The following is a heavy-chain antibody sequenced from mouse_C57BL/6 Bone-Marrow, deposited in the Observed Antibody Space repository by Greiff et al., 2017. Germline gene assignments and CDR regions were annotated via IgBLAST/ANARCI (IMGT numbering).Heavy chain of an antibody. V-gene: IGHV1-26*01. CDR2: INPNNGGT. J-gene: IGHJ3*01. Sequence: EVQLQQSGPELVKPGASVKISCKASGYTFTDYYMNWVKQSHGKSLEWIGDINPNNGGTSYNQKFKGKATLTVDKSSSTAYMELRSLTSEDSAVYYCARDGLGYYVAWFAYWGQGTLVTVSA. CDR1: GYTFTDYY. CDR3: ARDGLGYYVAWFAY. D-gene: IGHD2-3*01.